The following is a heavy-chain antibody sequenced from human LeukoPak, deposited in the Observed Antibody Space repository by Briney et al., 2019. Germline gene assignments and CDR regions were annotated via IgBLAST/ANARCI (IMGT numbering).Heavy chain of an antibody. CDR2: ISGSGGST. D-gene: IGHD1-26*01. J-gene: IGHJ4*02. CDR3: EKDRPMGGDTRGALFDY. CDR1: GFTFSSYA. V-gene: IGHV3-23*01. Sequence: PGGSLRLSCAASGFTFSSYAMSWVRQAPGKGLEWVSAISGSGGSTYYADSVKGRFTISRDNSKNTLYLQMNSLRAEDTAVYYCEKDRPMGGDTRGALFDYWGQGTLVTVP.